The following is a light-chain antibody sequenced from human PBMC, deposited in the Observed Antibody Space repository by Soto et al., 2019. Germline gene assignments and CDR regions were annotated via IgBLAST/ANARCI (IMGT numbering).Light chain of an antibody. J-gene: IGKJ1*01. Sequence: EIVLTQSPGTLSLSPGERATLSCRASQSISSSYLAWYQQKPGQAHRLLVYGASSRATGIPDRFSGSGSGTDVTLTISRLEPEDFALYYCQQYSSSLWTFGQGTKVEIK. CDR1: QSISSSY. V-gene: IGKV3-20*01. CDR2: GAS. CDR3: QQYSSSLWT.